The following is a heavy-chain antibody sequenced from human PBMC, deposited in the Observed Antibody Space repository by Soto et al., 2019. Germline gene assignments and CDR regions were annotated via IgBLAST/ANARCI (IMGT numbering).Heavy chain of an antibody. J-gene: IGHJ6*02. CDR3: ARDVVISTSQNYYYYYYGMDV. Sequence: GGSLRLSCAASGFTVSSNYMSWVRQAPGKGLEWVSVIYSGGSTYYADSVKGRFTISGDNSKNTLYLQMNSLRAEDTAVYYCARDVVISTSQNYYYYYYGMDVWGQGTTVTVSS. D-gene: IGHD3-22*01. V-gene: IGHV3-66*01. CDR1: GFTVSSNY. CDR2: IYSGGST.